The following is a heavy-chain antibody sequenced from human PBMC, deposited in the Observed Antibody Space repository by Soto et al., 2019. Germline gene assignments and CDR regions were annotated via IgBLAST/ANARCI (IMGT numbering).Heavy chain of an antibody. Sequence: QLQLQESGPGPVKPSGTLSLTCTVSGGAINTNNYYWGWVRQPPGKGLEWIGSVFYDGTTYYRPSLKRRVTISLATSRTQFSLKLNSVTAADTAVYYCARLVVVSPVANVWGQGTLGTVSS. J-gene: IGHJ4*02. V-gene: IGHV4-39*01. CDR3: ARLVVVSPVANV. D-gene: IGHD2-2*01. CDR2: VFYDGTT. CDR1: GGAINTNNYY.